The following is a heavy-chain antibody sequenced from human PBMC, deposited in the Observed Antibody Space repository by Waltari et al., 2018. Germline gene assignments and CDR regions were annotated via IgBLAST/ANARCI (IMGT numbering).Heavy chain of an antibody. J-gene: IGHJ4*02. CDR1: GLAFSKFW. V-gene: IGHV3-7*01. D-gene: IGHD3-10*01. CDR3: ARDRGYFDY. CDR2: IKEDGGEK. Sequence: EVQLVESGGGLVQPGGSLRLSCESSGLAFSKFWQSWVRQAPGKGLEWVASIKEDGGEKYYVDSLEGRIIISRDNAKNSLYLQMNSLRVEDTAVYYCARDRGYFDYWGLGTLVTVSS.